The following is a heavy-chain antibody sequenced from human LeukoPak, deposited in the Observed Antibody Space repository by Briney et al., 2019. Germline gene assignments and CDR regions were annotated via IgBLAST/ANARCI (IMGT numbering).Heavy chain of an antibody. CDR1: GYTFTSYY. CDR2: INPSGGST. Sequence: ASVKVSCKASGYTFTSYYMHWVRQAPGQGLEWMAIINPSGGSTSNAQNFQGRVTVTRDTSTSTIYMELSSLRSEDTAVYFCARGGTGIQLWSFDYWGQGTLVTVSS. J-gene: IGHJ4*02. D-gene: IGHD5-18*01. V-gene: IGHV1-46*01. CDR3: ARGGTGIQLWSFDY.